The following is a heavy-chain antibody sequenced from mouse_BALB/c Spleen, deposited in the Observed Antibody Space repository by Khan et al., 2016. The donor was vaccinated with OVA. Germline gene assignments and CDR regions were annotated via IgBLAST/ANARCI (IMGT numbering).Heavy chain of an antibody. J-gene: IGHJ3*01. CDR2: ISSGGDYT. Sequence: EVELVESGGDLVKPGGSLKLSCAASGFTFSSYSMSWVRQTPDKRLEWVASISSGGDYTYYPDIVKGRFTISRDNAKNTLYLEMMSLKSEDTAMYYCASHLTGSFAYWGQGTLVTVSA. CDR1: GFTFSSYS. V-gene: IGHV5-6*01. D-gene: IGHD4-1*01. CDR3: ASHLTGSFAY.